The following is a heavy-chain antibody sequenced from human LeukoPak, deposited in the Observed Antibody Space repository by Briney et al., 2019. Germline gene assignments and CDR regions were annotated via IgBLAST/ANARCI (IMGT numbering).Heavy chain of an antibody. J-gene: IGHJ4*02. V-gene: IGHV4-59*08. Sequence: PSETLSLTCTVSGGSISSHYWSWIRQPPGKGLEWMGTFYNSGTNYNPSLTSRVTIVVDTSKNQFSLRVSSVTAADTAVYYCARHLNNCGDDCYIFDYWGQGTLVTVSS. CDR3: ARHLNNCGDDCYIFDY. CDR1: GGSISSHY. CDR2: FYNSGT. D-gene: IGHD2-21*01.